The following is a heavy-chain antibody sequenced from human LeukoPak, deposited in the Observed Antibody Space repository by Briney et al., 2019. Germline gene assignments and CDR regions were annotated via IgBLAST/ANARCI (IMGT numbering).Heavy chain of an antibody. J-gene: IGHJ4*02. CDR2: ISSSGSTI. CDR1: GFTVSSNY. D-gene: IGHD5-18*01. CDR3: ARGTAMVTN. Sequence: PGGSLRLSCAASGFTVSSNYMNWVRRAPGKGLEWVSFISSSGSTIYYADSVKGRFTISRDNAKNSLYLQMNSLRAEDTTVYYCARGTAMVTNWGQGTLVTVSS. V-gene: IGHV3-48*03.